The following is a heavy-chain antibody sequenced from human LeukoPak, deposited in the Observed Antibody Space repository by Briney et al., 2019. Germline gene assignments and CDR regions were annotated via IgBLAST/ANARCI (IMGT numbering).Heavy chain of an antibody. J-gene: IGHJ4*02. Sequence: GGSLRLSCAVSGGTTDDYGMSWVRQAPGKGLEWVSGINWDGTNTYYAESVKGRFTISRDNAKNTLYLQMNSLRAEDTAVYYCVRLLDRDYWGQGTLVTVSS. D-gene: IGHD3-3*01. V-gene: IGHV3-20*04. CDR3: VRLLDRDY. CDR1: GGTTDDYG. CDR2: INWDGTNT.